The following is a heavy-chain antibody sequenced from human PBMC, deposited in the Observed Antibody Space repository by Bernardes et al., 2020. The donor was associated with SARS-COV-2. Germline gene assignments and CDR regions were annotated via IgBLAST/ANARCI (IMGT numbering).Heavy chain of an antibody. V-gene: IGHV4-39*02. D-gene: IGHD4-17*01. CDR1: GDSMSSRRYY. Sequence: SETLSLTCTVSGDSMSSRRYYWGWIRQPPGKGLEWIGSISYSGSTNYNPSLKSRVTISVDTSNNTLYLQMNNLRVEDTALYRCATEDGEWLESWGQGTLVTVSS. J-gene: IGHJ5*01. CDR3: ATEDGEWLES. CDR2: ISYSGST.